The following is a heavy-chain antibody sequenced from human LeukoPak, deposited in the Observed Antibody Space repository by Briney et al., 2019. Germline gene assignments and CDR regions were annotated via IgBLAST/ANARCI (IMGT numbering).Heavy chain of an antibody. Sequence: GRSLRLSCAASGFTFNSFGMHWVRQAPGRGLEWVAVVGVTSNNGRDKYYADSVKGRFTISRDNSKNTVHLQMNSLKSDDTAVYYCVRVAYGFDYWGQGTLVTVSS. D-gene: IGHD4-17*01. CDR2: VGVTSNNGRDK. J-gene: IGHJ4*02. CDR1: GFTFNSFG. CDR3: VRVAYGFDY. V-gene: IGHV3-30*03.